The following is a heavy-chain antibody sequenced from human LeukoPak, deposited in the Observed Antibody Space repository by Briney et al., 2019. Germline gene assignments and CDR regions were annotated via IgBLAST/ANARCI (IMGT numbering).Heavy chain of an antibody. D-gene: IGHD3-10*01. CDR1: GFTFSSYS. V-gene: IGHV3-74*01. CDR2: INSDGSST. J-gene: IGHJ4*02. Sequence: GGSLRLSCAASGFTFSSYSMNWVRQAPGKGLVWVSRINSDGSSTSYADSVKGRFTISRDNAKNTLYLQMNSLRAEDTAVYYCARGPITMVRGPPDYWGQGTLVTVSS. CDR3: ARGPITMVRGPPDY.